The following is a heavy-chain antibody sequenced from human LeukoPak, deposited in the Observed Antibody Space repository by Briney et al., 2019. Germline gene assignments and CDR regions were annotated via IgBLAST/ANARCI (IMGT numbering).Heavy chain of an antibody. D-gene: IGHD3-16*01. CDR3: ARSSFGRPDG. Sequence: SETLSLTCTVSGGSISSYFWSWIRQPPGKGLEWIGYIDYSGSTNYNPSLKSRVTISVDTSKNQFSLKLSSVTAADTAVYFCARSSFGRPDGWGQGTTVTVCS. CDR1: GGSISSYF. V-gene: IGHV4-59*08. CDR2: IDYSGST. J-gene: IGHJ6*02.